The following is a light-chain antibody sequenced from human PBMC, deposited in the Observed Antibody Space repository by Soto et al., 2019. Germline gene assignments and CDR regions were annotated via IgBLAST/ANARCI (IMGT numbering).Light chain of an antibody. V-gene: IGKV3-20*01. J-gene: IGKJ1*01. Sequence: EIVLTQSPGTLSLSPGERATLSCRASQSVSSSYLVWYQQKPGQAPRLLIYGASSRATGIPDRFSGSGSGTDFTLTISRLDPEDFSAYYCQQYGSSPWTFGQGNKVEFK. CDR1: QSVSSSY. CDR2: GAS. CDR3: QQYGSSPWT.